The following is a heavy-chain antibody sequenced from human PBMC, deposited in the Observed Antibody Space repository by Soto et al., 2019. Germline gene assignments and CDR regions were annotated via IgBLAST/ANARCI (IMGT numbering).Heavy chain of an antibody. V-gene: IGHV3-53*01. Sequence: GGSLRLSCAVSGFTVSNNYMSWVRQAPGKGLEGVSVIYSGGYTAYGDSVKGRFTISRDNSKNTLYLQMNSLRADDTAVYYCARMAAAHLYYYYGMDVWGQGTTVTVSS. CDR2: IYSGGYT. CDR1: GFTVSNNY. J-gene: IGHJ6*02. D-gene: IGHD6-13*01. CDR3: ARMAAAHLYYYYGMDV.